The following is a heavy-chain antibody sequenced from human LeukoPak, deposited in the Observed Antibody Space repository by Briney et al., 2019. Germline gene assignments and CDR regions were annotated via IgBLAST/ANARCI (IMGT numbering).Heavy chain of an antibody. CDR3: ARLRVAVAGFDY. V-gene: IGHV4-59*01. CDR1: GGSISSYY. D-gene: IGHD6-19*01. J-gene: IGHJ4*02. CDR2: IYYSGST. Sequence: KTSETLSLTCTVSGGSISSYYWSWIHQPPGKGLEWIGDIYYSGSTNYNPSLKSRVTISVDTSKNQFSLKLSSVTAADTAVYYCARLRVAVAGFDYWGQGTPVTVSS.